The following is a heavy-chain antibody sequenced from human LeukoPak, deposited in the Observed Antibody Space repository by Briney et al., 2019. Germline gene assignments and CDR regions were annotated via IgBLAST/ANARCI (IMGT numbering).Heavy chain of an antibody. Sequence: PGGSLRLSCAASGFTFSSYSMNWVRQAPGKGLEWVSYISSSSSTIYYADSVEGRFTISRDNAKNSLYLQMNSLRDEDTAVYYCARGDIVVVPAAIVGDDYFDYWGQGTLVTVSS. CDR2: ISSSSSTI. D-gene: IGHD2-2*01. CDR1: GFTFSSYS. J-gene: IGHJ4*02. CDR3: ARGDIVVVPAAIVGDDYFDY. V-gene: IGHV3-48*02.